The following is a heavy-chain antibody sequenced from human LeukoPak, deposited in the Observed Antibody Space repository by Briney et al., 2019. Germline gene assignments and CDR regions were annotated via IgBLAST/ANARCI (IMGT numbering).Heavy chain of an antibody. CDR2: INHSGST. D-gene: IGHD5-24*01. Sequence: PSETLSLTCAVYGGSFSGYYWSWIRLPPGKGLEWIGEINHSGSTNYNPSLKSRVTISVDTSKNQFSLKLSSVTAADTAVYHCASVEGLVSAFDIWGQGTMATVSS. CDR3: ASVEGLVSAFDI. V-gene: IGHV4-34*01. CDR1: GGSFSGYY. J-gene: IGHJ3*02.